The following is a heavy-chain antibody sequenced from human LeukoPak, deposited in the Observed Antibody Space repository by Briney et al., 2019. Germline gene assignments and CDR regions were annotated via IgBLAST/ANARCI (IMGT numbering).Heavy chain of an antibody. Sequence: GGSLRLSCAASGFTFSSYWMHWVRQAPGKGLVWVSCINSDGSSTSYADSVKGRFTISRDNAKNTLYLQMNSLRAEDTAVYYCARGARALTRLYYYYYMDVWGKGTTVTVSS. V-gene: IGHV3-74*01. CDR2: INSDGSST. CDR3: ARGARALTRLYYYYYMDV. J-gene: IGHJ6*03. CDR1: GFTFSSYW.